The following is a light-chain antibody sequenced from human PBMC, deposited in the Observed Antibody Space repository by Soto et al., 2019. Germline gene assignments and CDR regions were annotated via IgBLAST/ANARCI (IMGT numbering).Light chain of an antibody. J-gene: IGLJ1*01. CDR3: SSYAGSNRV. CDR2: EVS. V-gene: IGLV2-8*01. CDR1: SSDVGGYNY. Sequence: QSALTQPPSASGSPGQSATISCTGTSSDVGGYNYVSWYQQHPGKAPKLMIYEVSKRPSGVPDRFSGSKSANTASLTVSGLQAEDEADYYCSSYAGSNRVFGTGTKLTVL.